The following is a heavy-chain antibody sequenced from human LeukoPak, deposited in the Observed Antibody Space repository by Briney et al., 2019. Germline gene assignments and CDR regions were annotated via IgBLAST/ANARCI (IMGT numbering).Heavy chain of an antibody. J-gene: IGHJ5*02. Sequence: GASVKVSCKASGGTFSSYAISWVRQAPGQGLEWMGWISAYNGNTNYAQKLQGRVTMTTDTSTSTAYMELRSLRSDDTAVYYCARGGAAAGISSWFDPWGQGSLVTVSS. CDR2: ISAYNGNT. V-gene: IGHV1-18*01. CDR3: ARGGAAAGISSWFDP. CDR1: GGTFSSYA. D-gene: IGHD6-13*01.